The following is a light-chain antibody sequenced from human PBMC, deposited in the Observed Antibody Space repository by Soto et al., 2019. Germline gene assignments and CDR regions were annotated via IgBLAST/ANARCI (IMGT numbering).Light chain of an antibody. CDR2: GAS. Sequence: EIVLTQSPGTLSLSPGERATLSCRASQSVSNNYLAWYQQKPGQAPRLLIYGASNRATGIPDRFSGSGSRTDFTLTISSLEPEDFAVYYCQQRSNWPPTFGGGTKVDI. V-gene: IGKV3D-20*02. CDR3: QQRSNWPPT. J-gene: IGKJ4*01. CDR1: QSVSNNY.